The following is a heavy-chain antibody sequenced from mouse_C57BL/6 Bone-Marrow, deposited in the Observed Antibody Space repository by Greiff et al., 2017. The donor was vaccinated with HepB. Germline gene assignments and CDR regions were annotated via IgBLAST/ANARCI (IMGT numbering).Heavy chain of an antibody. CDR2: IYPRDGST. CDR1: GYTFTSYD. V-gene: IGHV1-85*01. Sequence: QVQLQQSGPELVKPGASVKLSCKASGYTFTSYDINWVKQRPGQGLEWIGWIYPRDGSTKYNEKFKGKATLTVDTSSSTAYMELHSLTSEDSAVYFCARSYYYGSSYGYYFDYWGQGTTLTVSS. J-gene: IGHJ2*01. CDR3: ARSYYYGSSYGYYFDY. D-gene: IGHD1-1*01.